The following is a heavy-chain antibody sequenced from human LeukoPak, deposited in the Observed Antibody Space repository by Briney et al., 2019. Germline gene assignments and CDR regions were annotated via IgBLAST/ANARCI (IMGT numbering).Heavy chain of an antibody. J-gene: IGHJ5*02. Sequence: PGGSLRLSCAASGLTFSSYAMSWVRQAPGKGLEWDSAISGSGGSTYYADSVKGRFTISRDNSKNTLYLQMNSLRAEDTAVYYCAKDRRSGYYGSGSYSNWFDPWGQGTLVTVSS. D-gene: IGHD3-10*01. CDR3: AKDRRSGYYGSGSYSNWFDP. CDR1: GLTFSSYA. CDR2: ISGSGGST. V-gene: IGHV3-23*01.